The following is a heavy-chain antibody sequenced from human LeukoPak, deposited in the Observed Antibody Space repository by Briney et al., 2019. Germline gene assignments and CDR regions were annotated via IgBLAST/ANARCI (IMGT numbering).Heavy chain of an antibody. J-gene: IGHJ5*02. V-gene: IGHV3-74*01. Sequence: GGSLRLSCAASGFTFSSYWMHWVRQAPGKGLVWVSRINSDGSSTSYADSVKGRFTISRDNAKNMLHLQMSSLRAEDTAVYYCTRGAYSSGPFDPWGQGTLVTVSS. D-gene: IGHD6-19*01. CDR1: GFTFSSYW. CDR3: TRGAYSSGPFDP. CDR2: INSDGSST.